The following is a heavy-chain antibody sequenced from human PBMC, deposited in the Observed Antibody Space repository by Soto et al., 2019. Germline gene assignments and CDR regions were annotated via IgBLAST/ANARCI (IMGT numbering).Heavy chain of an antibody. CDR2: ISGDNGNT. J-gene: IGHJ4*02. V-gene: IGHV1-18*01. D-gene: IGHD2-15*01. CDR1: AYTFTNYA. Sequence: QVQLVQSGAEVKKPGASVRVSCQTSAYTFTNYAVSWVRQAPGQGLEWMGWISGDNGNTIYAQKFQGRVTMTTDTSTRKAYMELRSLRSDDTAVYYCATGLLGYCSGGSCYSDSWGQGTLVPVSS. CDR3: ATGLLGYCSGGSCYSDS.